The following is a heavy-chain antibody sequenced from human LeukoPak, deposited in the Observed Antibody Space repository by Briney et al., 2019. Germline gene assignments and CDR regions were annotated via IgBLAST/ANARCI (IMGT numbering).Heavy chain of an antibody. CDR3: ARVAAGIGFFQH. Sequence: SETLSLTCTVSGGSISDYYWSWIRQPAGKGLEWIGRIYTTGSTDYNPSLKSRVTMSVDTSKNQFSLKLGSVTAADTAVYYCARVAAGIGFFQHWGQGTLVTVSS. D-gene: IGHD6-13*01. CDR1: GGSISDYY. J-gene: IGHJ1*01. CDR2: IYTTGST. V-gene: IGHV4-4*07.